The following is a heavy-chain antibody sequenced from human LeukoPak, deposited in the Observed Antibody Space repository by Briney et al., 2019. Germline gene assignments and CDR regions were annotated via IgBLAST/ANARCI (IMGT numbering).Heavy chain of an antibody. CDR2: IIPILGIA. CDR3: ARSYNWNYSPYYFDY. Sequence: SVKASCKASGGTFSSYAISWVRQAPGQGLEWMGRIIPILGIANYAQKFQGRVTITADESTSTAYMELSSLRSEDTAVYYCARSYNWNYSPYYFDYWGQGTLVTVSS. D-gene: IGHD1-1*01. V-gene: IGHV1-69*04. CDR1: GGTFSSYA. J-gene: IGHJ4*02.